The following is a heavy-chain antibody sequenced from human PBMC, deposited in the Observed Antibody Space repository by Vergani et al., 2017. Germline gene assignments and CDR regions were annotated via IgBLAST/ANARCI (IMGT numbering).Heavy chain of an antibody. CDR2: FDPEDGET. V-gene: IGHV1-24*01. CDR1: GYTLTELS. J-gene: IGHJ4*02. D-gene: IGHD6-6*01. CDR3: ATRTRSIAAHPFDY. Sequence: VSCKVSGYTLTELSMHWVRQAPGKGLEWMGGFDPEDGETIYAQKFQGRVTMTEDTSTDTAYMELSSLRSEDTAVYYCATRTRSIAAHPFDYWGQGTLVTVSS.